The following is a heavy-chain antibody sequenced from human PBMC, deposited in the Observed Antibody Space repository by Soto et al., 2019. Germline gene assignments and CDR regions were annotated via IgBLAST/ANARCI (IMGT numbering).Heavy chain of an antibody. J-gene: IGHJ4*02. D-gene: IGHD6-19*01. CDR3: ARGSSGWPIDY. CDR2: IIPILGIA. CDR1: GGTFSSYT. V-gene: IGHV1-69*02. Sequence: QVQLVQSGAEVKKPGSSVRVSCKASGGTFSSYTISWVRQAPGQGLEWMGRIIPILGIANYAQKFQGRVTITADKSTSTAYMELSSLRSEDTAVYYCARGSSGWPIDYWGQGTLVTVSS.